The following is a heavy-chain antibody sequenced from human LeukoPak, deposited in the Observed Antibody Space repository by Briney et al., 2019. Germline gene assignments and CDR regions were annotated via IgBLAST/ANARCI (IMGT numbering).Heavy chain of an antibody. Sequence: PSETLSLTCTVSGGSISSYYWSWIRQPPGKGLEWIGYIYYSGSTNYNPSLKSRVTISVDTSKNQFSLKLSSVTAADTAVYYCARGFYGSSGDYGMDVWGQGTTVTVSS. D-gene: IGHD3-10*01. V-gene: IGHV4-59*01. CDR1: GGSISSYY. J-gene: IGHJ6*02. CDR3: ARGFYGSSGDYGMDV. CDR2: IYYSGST.